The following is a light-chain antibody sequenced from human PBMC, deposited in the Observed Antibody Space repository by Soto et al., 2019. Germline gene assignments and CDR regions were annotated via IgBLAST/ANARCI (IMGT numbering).Light chain of an antibody. J-gene: IGKJ4*01. CDR2: DAS. CDR3: QQYDDYPLT. V-gene: IGKV1-5*01. CDR1: QSIKNW. Sequence: DIQMTQSPSTLSASVGDRVTITCRASQSIKNWLAWYQQKPGTAPKFLIYDASTLEGGVPSRFSGSGSGTEFTLTISSLQADDFATYFCQQYDDYPLTFGGGTKVEIK.